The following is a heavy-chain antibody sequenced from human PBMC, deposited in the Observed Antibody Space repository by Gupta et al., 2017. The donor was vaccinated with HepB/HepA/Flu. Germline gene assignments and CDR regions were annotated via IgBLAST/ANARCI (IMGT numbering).Heavy chain of an antibody. D-gene: IGHD3-22*01. J-gene: IGHJ4*02. CDR3: ASYYYDSSGKFDY. V-gene: IGHV4-30-4*01. CDR2: TYYSGSP. Sequence: QVQLQESGPGLVKPSQTLSLTCTVSGGPIRNGNYYWSWIRQPPGKGLEWIGYTYYSGSPYYNPSLRSRVSISIDTSKNQFYLRLSSVTAADTAVYYCASYYYDSSGKFDYWGQGTLVTVSS. CDR1: GGPIRNGNYY.